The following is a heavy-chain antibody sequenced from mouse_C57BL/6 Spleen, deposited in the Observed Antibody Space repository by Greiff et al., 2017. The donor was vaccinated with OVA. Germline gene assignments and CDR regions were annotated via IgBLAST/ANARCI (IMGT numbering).Heavy chain of an antibody. CDR3: ARRAYYGSSYGDLDY. D-gene: IGHD1-1*01. CDR2: IDPSDSYT. Sequence: QVQLQQPGAELVMPGASVKLSCKASGYTFTSYWMHWVKQRPGQGLEWIGEIDPSDSYTNYNQKFKGKSTLTVDKSSSTAYMQLSSLTSEDSAVYYCARRAYYGSSYGDLDYWGQGTTLTVSS. J-gene: IGHJ2*01. V-gene: IGHV1-69*01. CDR1: GYTFTSYW.